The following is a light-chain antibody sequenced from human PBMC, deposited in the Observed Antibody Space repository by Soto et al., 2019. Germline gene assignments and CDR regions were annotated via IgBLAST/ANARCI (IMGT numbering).Light chain of an antibody. V-gene: IGKV3-15*01. J-gene: IGKJ1*01. CDR1: QSVSSN. CDR3: QQYNNWLEA. CDR2: RAS. Sequence: EIVMTQSPATLSVSPGERATLSCRASQSVSSNLAWYQQKPGQAPRLHIYRASTRATGIPARFSGSGSGTEFTLTISSLQSEDFAVYYCQQYNNWLEAFGQGTKVAIK.